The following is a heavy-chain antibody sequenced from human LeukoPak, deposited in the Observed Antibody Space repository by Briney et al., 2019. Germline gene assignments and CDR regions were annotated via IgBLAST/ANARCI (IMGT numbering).Heavy chain of an antibody. CDR2: ISGSGGST. CDR3: ARSARLLWSGELPDY. D-gene: IGHD3-10*01. J-gene: IGHJ4*02. Sequence: GGSLRLSCAASGFSFSSYAMSWVRQAPGKGLEWVSAISGSGGSTYYADSVKGRFTISRDNSKNTLYLQMNSLRAEDTAVYYCARSARLLWSGELPDYWGQGTLVTVSS. V-gene: IGHV3-23*01. CDR1: GFSFSSYA.